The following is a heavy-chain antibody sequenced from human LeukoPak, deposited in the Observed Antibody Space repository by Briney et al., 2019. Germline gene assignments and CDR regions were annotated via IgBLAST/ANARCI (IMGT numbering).Heavy chain of an antibody. CDR3: AGGGYSYGFDY. CDR1: GFTFSSYG. Sequence: GGSLRLSCAASGFTFSSYGMHWVRQAPGKGLEWVAVISYDGSNKYYADSVKGRSTISRDNSKNTLYLQMNSLRAEDTAVYYCAGGGYSYGFDYWGQGTLVTVSS. J-gene: IGHJ4*02. V-gene: IGHV3-30*03. CDR2: ISYDGSNK. D-gene: IGHD5-18*01.